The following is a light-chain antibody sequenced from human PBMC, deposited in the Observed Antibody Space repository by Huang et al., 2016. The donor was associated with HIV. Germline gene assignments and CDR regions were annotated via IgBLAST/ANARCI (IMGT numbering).Light chain of an antibody. CDR2: GAS. V-gene: IGKV3-15*01. CDR3: QQYDNWPGT. Sequence: EIVMTQSPGTLSVSPGERVTLSCRASQSVNSNLAWYQQKPGQAPSLLIYGASSRASGLPARFRGSGSGTEVTLTISSLQSGDFAVYYCQQYDNWPGTFGQGTKVEIK. CDR1: QSVNSN. J-gene: IGKJ1*01.